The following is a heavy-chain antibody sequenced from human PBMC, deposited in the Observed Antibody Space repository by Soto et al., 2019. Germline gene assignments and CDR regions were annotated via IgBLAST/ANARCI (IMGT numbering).Heavy chain of an antibody. V-gene: IGHV1-69*13. D-gene: IGHD6-19*01. J-gene: IGHJ6*02. CDR1: GGTFSSYA. CDR2: IIPIFGTA. Sequence: SVKVSCKASGGTFSSYAISWVRQAPGQGLEWMGGIIPIFGTANYAQKFQGRVTITADESTSTAYMELSSLRSEDTAVYYCARDKRQKQWLDYYYYYGMDVWGQGTTVTVSS. CDR3: ARDKRQKQWLDYYYYYGMDV.